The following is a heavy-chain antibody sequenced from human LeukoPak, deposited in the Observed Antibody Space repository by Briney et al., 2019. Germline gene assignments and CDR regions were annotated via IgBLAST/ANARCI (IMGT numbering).Heavy chain of an antibody. CDR3: ARVRDNLLWFGEAHFDY. CDR1: GFTFSSYS. Sequence: PGGSLRLSCAASGFTFSSYSMNWVRQAPGKGLEWVSYISSSSSTIYYADSVKGRFTISRDNAKNSLYLQMNSLRDEDTAVYYCARVRDNLLWFGEAHFDYWGQGTLVTVSS. D-gene: IGHD3-10*01. CDR2: ISSSSSTI. J-gene: IGHJ4*02. V-gene: IGHV3-48*02.